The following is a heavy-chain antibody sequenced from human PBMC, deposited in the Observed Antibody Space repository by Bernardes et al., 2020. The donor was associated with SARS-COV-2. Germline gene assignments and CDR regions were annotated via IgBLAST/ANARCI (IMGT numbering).Heavy chain of an antibody. Sequence: GGSLRLSCSGSGFTFGDYALSWVRQAPGKGLEWVGFIRSRAYGGTTEYAASVKGRFTISRDDSKSTVYLQMNSLKTEDTAVYYCTRPVYDFWSPSPHEWGQGTMVIVSS. CDR2: IRSRAYGGTT. V-gene: IGHV3-49*04. D-gene: IGHD3-3*01. CDR1: GFTFGDYA. J-gene: IGHJ3*01. CDR3: TRPVYDFWSPSPHE.